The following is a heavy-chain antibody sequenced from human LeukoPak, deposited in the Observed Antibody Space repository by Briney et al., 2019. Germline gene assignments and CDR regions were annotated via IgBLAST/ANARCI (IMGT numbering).Heavy chain of an antibody. D-gene: IGHD5-18*01. Sequence: GGSLRLSCAASGFTVSSNYMSWVRQAPGKGLEWVSVIYSGGSTYYADSVKGRFTISRDNSKNTLYLQMNSLRAEDTAVYYCARGAAMVQQFDYWGQGTLVTVSS. CDR1: GFTVSSNY. CDR3: ARGAAMVQQFDY. V-gene: IGHV3-53*01. J-gene: IGHJ4*02. CDR2: IYSGGST.